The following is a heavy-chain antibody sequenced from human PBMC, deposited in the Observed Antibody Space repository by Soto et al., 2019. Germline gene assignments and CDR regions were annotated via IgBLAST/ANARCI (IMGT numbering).Heavy chain of an antibody. CDR2: IYYSGST. V-gene: IGHV4-59*01. J-gene: IGHJ6*03. D-gene: IGHD3-3*01. Sequence: PSETLSLTCTVSGGSISSYYWSWIRQPPGKGLEWIGYIYYSGSTNYNPSLKSRVTISVDTSKNQFSLKLSSVTAADTAVYYCARAGFLDGPDYYYYYYMDVWGKGTTVTVSS. CDR1: GGSISSYY. CDR3: ARAGFLDGPDYYYYYYMDV.